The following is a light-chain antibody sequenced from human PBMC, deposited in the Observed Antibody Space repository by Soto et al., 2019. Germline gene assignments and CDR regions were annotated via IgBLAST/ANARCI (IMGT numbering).Light chain of an antibody. CDR2: GAS. J-gene: IGKJ4*01. V-gene: IGKV3D-15*01. CDR1: QSVSSN. CDR3: QQYNNWPPLT. Sequence: EIVITQSPATLSVSPGERATLSCRASQSVSSNLAWYQQKPGQAPRLLIYGASTRANGIPASFSSGGSWTEYILIISSLQSEDFSAYYCQQYNNWPPLTFGEGTKVDIK.